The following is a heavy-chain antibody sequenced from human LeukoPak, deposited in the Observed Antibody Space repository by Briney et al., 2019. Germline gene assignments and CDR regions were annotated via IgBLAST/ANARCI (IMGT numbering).Heavy chain of an antibody. CDR2: ISWNSGSI. D-gene: IGHD3-16*01. Sequence: PGGSLRLSCAASGFTFDDYAMHWVRQAPGKGLEWVSGISWNSGSIGYADSVKGRFTISRDNAKNSLYLQMNSLRAEDTALYYCAKGQYYDYVWGSYFDYWGQGTLVTVSS. V-gene: IGHV3-9*01. CDR3: AKGQYYDYVWGSYFDY. J-gene: IGHJ4*02. CDR1: GFTFDDYA.